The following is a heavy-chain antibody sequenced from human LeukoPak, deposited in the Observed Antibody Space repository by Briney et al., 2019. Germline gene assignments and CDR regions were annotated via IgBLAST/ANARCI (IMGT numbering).Heavy chain of an antibody. D-gene: IGHD3-3*01. CDR2: FRTDGST. Sequence: SETLSLTCSVSGDSVRSHSWTWIRQPAGKGLEWIGRFRTDGSTKYNPSLMSRVTMSIDTSKNQLSLKMTSVTAADTAVYYCARIVPFSITSYGSNWFDPWGQGTLVTVS. J-gene: IGHJ5*02. V-gene: IGHV4-4*07. CDR3: ARIVPFSITSYGSNWFDP. CDR1: GDSVRSHS.